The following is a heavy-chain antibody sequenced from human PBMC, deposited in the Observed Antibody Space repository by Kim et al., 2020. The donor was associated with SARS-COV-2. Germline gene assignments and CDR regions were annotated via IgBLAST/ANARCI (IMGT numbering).Heavy chain of an antibody. D-gene: IGHD3-22*01. CDR2: ISSSGSTI. CDR1: GFTFTDYY. J-gene: IGHJ6*02. CDR3: ARDIRGITFIGFYHNGMDV. Sequence: GGSLRLSCAASGFTFTDYYMSWIRQAPGKGLEWVSFISSSGSTIYYADSVKGRFTISRDNAKNSLYLQMNSLRAEDTAVYYCARDIRGITFIGFYHNGMDVWGQGTTVTVSS. V-gene: IGHV3-11*01.